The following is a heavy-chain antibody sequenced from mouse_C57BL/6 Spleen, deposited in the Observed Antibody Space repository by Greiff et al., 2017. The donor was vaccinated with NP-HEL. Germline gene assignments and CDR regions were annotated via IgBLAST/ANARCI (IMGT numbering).Heavy chain of an antibody. D-gene: IGHD2-4*01. Sequence: VQLQQSGPELVKPGASVKISCKASGYAFSSSWMNWVKQRPGKGLEWIGRIYPGDGDTNYNGKFKGKATLTADKSSSTADMQLSSLTSEDSAVYFCARPPIYYDYDEGWFAYWGQGTLVTVSA. CDR3: ARPPIYYDYDEGWFAY. V-gene: IGHV1-82*01. CDR1: GYAFSSSW. CDR2: IYPGDGDT. J-gene: IGHJ3*01.